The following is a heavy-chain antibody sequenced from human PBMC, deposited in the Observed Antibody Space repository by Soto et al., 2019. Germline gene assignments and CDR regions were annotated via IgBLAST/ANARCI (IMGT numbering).Heavy chain of an antibody. Sequence: GGSLRLSCVISRLTFSSYALNWVRQAPGGGLEWVAVVSHVDDNKFYADSVKGRFTISRDNSKNTLYLQMNNLRTEDTALYYCARGNLDVWGQGTTVTVSS. V-gene: IGHV3-30-3*01. D-gene: IGHD1-1*01. CDR2: VSHVDDNK. CDR1: RLTFSSYA. CDR3: ARGNLDV. J-gene: IGHJ6*02.